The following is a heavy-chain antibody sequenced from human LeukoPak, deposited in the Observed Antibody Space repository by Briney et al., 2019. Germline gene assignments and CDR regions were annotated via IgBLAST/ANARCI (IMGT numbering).Heavy chain of an antibody. CDR2: ISGSGGST. V-gene: IGHV3-23*01. Sequence: PGASLRLSCAASGFTFSSYAMSWVRQAPGKGLEWVSAISGSGGSTYYADSVKGRFTISRDNSKNTLYLQMNSLRAEDTAVYNCAKAVGATLKALFDYWGQGTLVTVSS. J-gene: IGHJ4*02. CDR1: GFTFSSYA. CDR3: AKAVGATLKALFDY. D-gene: IGHD1-26*01.